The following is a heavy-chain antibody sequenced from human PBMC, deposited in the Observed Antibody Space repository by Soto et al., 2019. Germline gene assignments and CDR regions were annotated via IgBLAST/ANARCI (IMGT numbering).Heavy chain of an antibody. Sequence: XESMKSSCAVSGFNVRSKWVSWGRQAPGNGLEWVASIKEDGSEIYYLHSGRGRFSISRDSAGNALHLTMNYLSAEDTGVYFCARDIGFDYVNWGQGILVTASS. D-gene: IGHD3-16*01. CDR1: GFNVRSKW. CDR3: ARDIGFDYVN. CDR2: IKEDGSEI. J-gene: IGHJ4*02. V-gene: IGHV3-7*01.